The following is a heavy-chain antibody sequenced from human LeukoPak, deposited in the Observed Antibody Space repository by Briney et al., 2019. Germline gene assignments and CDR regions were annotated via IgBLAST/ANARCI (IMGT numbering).Heavy chain of an antibody. CDR2: ISFDGNNK. Sequence: GRSLRLSCAPSGFTFNDYAMHWVRQAPGKGLEWVSVISFDGNNKYYTDSVKGRFTISRDNSKNTLYLQMNSLRAEDTALYYCAKDGHFIAARYYFDCWGQGTPVTVSS. CDR3: AKDGHFIAARYYFDC. CDR1: GFTFNDYA. D-gene: IGHD6-13*01. V-gene: IGHV3-30*18. J-gene: IGHJ4*02.